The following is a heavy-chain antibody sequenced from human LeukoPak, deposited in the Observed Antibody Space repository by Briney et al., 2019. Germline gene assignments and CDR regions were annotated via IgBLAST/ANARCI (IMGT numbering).Heavy chain of an antibody. CDR2: INPKTGDT. Sequence: ASVRVPCKASGFTFSEYYIHWVRQAPGQGPEWMGWINPKTGDTDSAQKFQGRVTLTSDSSIGTASMDLSGLTSADTAMYYCARAGEDSTGHYDVFHIWGQGTMVTVSS. CDR3: ARAGEDSTGHYDVFHI. CDR1: GFTFSEYY. V-gene: IGHV1-2*02. D-gene: IGHD3-22*01. J-gene: IGHJ3*02.